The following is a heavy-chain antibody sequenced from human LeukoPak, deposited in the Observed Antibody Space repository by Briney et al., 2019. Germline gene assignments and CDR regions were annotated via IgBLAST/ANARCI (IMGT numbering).Heavy chain of an antibody. CDR2: TWTDGIST. D-gene: IGHD2-2*01. Sequence: GGSLGLSCAASGFTFSSYWMHWVRQAPGKGLGWVSCTWTDGISTSYADSVKGRFTISRDNAKNTLYLQMNSLRAEDTAVYYCARGVGPLGYYYNMDVWGQGTTVTVSS. CDR3: ARGVGPLGYYYNMDV. J-gene: IGHJ6*02. CDR1: GFTFSSYW. V-gene: IGHV3-74*01.